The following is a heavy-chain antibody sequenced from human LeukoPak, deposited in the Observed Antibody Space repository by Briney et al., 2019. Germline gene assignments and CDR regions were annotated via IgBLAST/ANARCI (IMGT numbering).Heavy chain of an antibody. Sequence: GGSLRLSCAASGFTFSSYGMHWVRQAPGKGLEWVAVISVDGSNEYYADSVKGRFTISRDNSKNTLYLQMNSLRPEDTAVYYCAKDGIQLWPAFYYMDVWGKGTTVTVSS. CDR2: ISVDGSNE. CDR1: GFTFSSYG. J-gene: IGHJ6*03. D-gene: IGHD5-18*01. CDR3: AKDGIQLWPAFYYMDV. V-gene: IGHV3-30*18.